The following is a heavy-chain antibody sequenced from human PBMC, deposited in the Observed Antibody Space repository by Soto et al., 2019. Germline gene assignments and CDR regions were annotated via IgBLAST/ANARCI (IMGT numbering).Heavy chain of an antibody. Sequence: LRLSCNCSGFRFSEHAMTWVRQAPGKGLEWVGFIRNTPYGGTTDYAASVRGRFTISRDDSASIAYLQMNSLKTEDSGLYYCSRGSFGYYGPWGPGTLVTVSS. V-gene: IGHV3-49*04. CDR3: SRGSFGYYGP. CDR2: IRNTPYGGTT. D-gene: IGHD2-2*03. CDR1: GFRFSEHA. J-gene: IGHJ5*02.